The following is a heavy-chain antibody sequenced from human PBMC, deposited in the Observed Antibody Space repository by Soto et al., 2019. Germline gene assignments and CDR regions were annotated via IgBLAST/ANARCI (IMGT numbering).Heavy chain of an antibody. D-gene: IGHD3-10*01. Sequence: ASVKSSCKASGYTFTSYYMHWVRQAPGQGLEWMGIINPSGGSTSYAQKFQGRVTMTRDTSTSTVYMELSSLRSEDTAVYYCARVRGLRMSHMDVWGKGTTVIVSS. CDR2: INPSGGST. CDR1: GYTFTSYY. J-gene: IGHJ6*03. V-gene: IGHV1-46*03. CDR3: ARVRGLRMSHMDV.